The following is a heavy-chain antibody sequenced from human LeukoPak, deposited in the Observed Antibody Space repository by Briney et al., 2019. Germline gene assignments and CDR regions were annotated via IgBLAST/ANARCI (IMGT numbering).Heavy chain of an antibody. V-gene: IGHV3-23*01. J-gene: IGHJ4*02. CDR2: IGNSGGST. CDR1: GFTFSSYA. Sequence: GGSLRLSCAASGFTFSSYAMSWLRQAPGKGLEWVSTIGNSGGSTYYADSVKGRFTIARDDSENTLFLQMNSLRAEDTAVYYCAKATGYLLWGQGTLVTVSS. CDR3: AKATGYLL. D-gene: IGHD1-14*01.